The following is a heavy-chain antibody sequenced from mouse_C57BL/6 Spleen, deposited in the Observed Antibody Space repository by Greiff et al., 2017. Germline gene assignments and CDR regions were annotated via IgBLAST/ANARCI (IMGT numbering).Heavy chain of an antibody. V-gene: IGHV1-42*01. CDR3: ASSVNDGWYFEV. D-gene: IGHD2-3*01. CDR2: INPSTGGT. J-gene: IGHJ1*03. Sequence: VQLQQSGPELVKPGASVKISCKASGYSFTGYYMNWVKQSPEKSLEWIGEINPSTGGTTYNQKFKGKATLTVDKSSSTAYMQLTSLTSEDSAVYDWASSVNDGWYFEVWGTETTVTVSS. CDR1: GYSFTGYY.